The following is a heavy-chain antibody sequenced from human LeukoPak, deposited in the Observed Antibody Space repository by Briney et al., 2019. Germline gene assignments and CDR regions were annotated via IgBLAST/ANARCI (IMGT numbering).Heavy chain of an antibody. J-gene: IGHJ6*02. Sequence: SETLSLTCTVSGGSISSSSYYWGWIRQPPGKGLEWIGSIYYSGSTYYNPSLKSRVTISVDTSKNQFSLKLSSVTAADTAVYYCARDLVGASLRFRYYGMDVWGQGTTVTVSS. CDR3: ARDLVGASLRFRYYGMDV. CDR1: GGSISSSSYY. CDR2: IYYSGST. D-gene: IGHD1-26*01. V-gene: IGHV4-39*07.